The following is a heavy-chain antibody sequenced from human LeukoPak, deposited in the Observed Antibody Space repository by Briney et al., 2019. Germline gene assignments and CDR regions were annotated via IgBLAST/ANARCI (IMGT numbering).Heavy chain of an antibody. CDR1: GFTFSTYA. V-gene: IGHV3-23*01. D-gene: IGHD2-21*01. Sequence: PGGSLRLSCAASGFTFSTYAMNWVRQAPGKGLEWVSYITGSDGRTWYADSVKGRLTISRDNSKNTLYPLMNSLRAEDTALYYCARDRRFPDDVFDIWGQGTLVTVSS. CDR2: ITGSDGRT. CDR3: ARDRRFPDDVFDI. J-gene: IGHJ3*02.